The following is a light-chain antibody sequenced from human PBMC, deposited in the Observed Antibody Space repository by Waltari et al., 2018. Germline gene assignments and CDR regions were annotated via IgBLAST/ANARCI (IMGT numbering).Light chain of an antibody. CDR1: QIISRF. Sequence: EIVLTQSPGTLSLSPGERATLSCRASQIISRFLAWYQQKPGQAPRLLIYAASNRATGIPYRFSGSGSGTDFSLTISRLEPEDFAVYFCQNHERLPAVFGQGTKVEIK. CDR3: QNHERLPAV. CDR2: AAS. V-gene: IGKV3-20*01. J-gene: IGKJ1*01.